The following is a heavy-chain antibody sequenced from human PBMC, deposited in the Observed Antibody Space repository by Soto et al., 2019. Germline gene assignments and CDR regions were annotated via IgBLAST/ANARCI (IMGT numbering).Heavy chain of an antibody. CDR2: INHSGST. CDR1: GGSFSGYY. J-gene: IGHJ3*02. D-gene: IGHD6-19*01. V-gene: IGHV4-34*01. Sequence: QVQLQQWGAGLLKPSETLSLTCAVYGGSFSGYYWSWIRQPPGKGLEWIGEINHSGSTNYNPSLKSRVSISVDTSKNQFSLKLSSVTAANTAVYYCARGWAVARTWAFDIWGQGTMVTVSS. CDR3: ARGWAVARTWAFDI.